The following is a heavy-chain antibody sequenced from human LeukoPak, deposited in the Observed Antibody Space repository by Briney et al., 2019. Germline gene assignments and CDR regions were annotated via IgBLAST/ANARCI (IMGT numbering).Heavy chain of an antibody. D-gene: IGHD3-10*01. Sequence: SVKVSCKASGGTFSSYAISWVRQAPGQGLEWMGGIIPTFGTANYAQKFQGRVTITADESTSTAYMELSSLRSENTAAYYCARARMVRGVITDVDYWGQGTLVTVSS. CDR2: IIPTFGTA. J-gene: IGHJ4*02. CDR1: GGTFSSYA. CDR3: ARARMVRGVITDVDY. V-gene: IGHV1-69*13.